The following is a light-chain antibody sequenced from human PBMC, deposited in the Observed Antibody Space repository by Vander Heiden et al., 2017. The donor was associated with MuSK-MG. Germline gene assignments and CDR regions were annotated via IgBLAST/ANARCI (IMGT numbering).Light chain of an antibody. V-gene: IGLV3-1*01. J-gene: IGLJ2*01. CDR1: KLGNKY. CDR3: LAWDTSAVV. CDR2: HDT. Sequence: SYELTQPPSVSVSPGQTASITCSGNKLGNKYACWYQRRPGQSPVLVIYHDTKRPSGIPERFSGSNSGNTATLTISGTQAMDEADYFCLAWDTSAVVFGGGTNL.